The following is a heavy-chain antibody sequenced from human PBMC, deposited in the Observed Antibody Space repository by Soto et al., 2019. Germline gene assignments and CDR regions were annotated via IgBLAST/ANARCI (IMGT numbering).Heavy chain of an antibody. CDR2: ISAYNGNT. J-gene: IGHJ4*02. Sequence: QVQLVQSGAEVKKPGASVKVSCKASGYTFTSYGFTWVRQAPGQGLEWMGWISAYNGNTNSAQKLPGRVTMTTDTSTRTAYMALRSLRSDDTAVYYFARDVTPPDYWGQGTLVTVSS. CDR1: GYTFTSYG. CDR3: ARDVTPPDY. V-gene: IGHV1-18*01.